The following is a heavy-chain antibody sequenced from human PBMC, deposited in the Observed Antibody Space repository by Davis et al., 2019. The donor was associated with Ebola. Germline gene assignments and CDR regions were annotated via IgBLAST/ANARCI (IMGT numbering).Heavy chain of an antibody. Sequence: SETLSLTCAVYGGSFSGYYWSWVRQSPGKGLEWIGEVIDSGITNYNPSLKSRVSVSVDRSKNQFSLKLSSVTAADTAVYYCAGEGIVATIIGYWGQGTLVTVSS. CDR1: GGSFSGYY. V-gene: IGHV4-34*12. D-gene: IGHD5-12*01. CDR2: VIDSGIT. CDR3: AGEGIVATIIGY. J-gene: IGHJ4*02.